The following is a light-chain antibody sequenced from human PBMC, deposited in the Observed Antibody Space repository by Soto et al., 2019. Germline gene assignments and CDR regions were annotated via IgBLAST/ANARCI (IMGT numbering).Light chain of an antibody. CDR2: DAS. Sequence: EIVLTQSPATLSLSPGERATLSCRASQSVSSYLAWYQQKPGQAPRILIYDASNRATGIPARFSGSRSGTDFTPTISSLEPEDFAVYYGQQRSNWPLTFGGGTKVEIK. V-gene: IGKV3-11*01. CDR1: QSVSSY. CDR3: QQRSNWPLT. J-gene: IGKJ4*01.